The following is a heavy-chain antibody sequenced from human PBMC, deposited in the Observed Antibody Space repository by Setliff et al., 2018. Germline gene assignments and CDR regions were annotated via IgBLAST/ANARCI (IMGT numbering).Heavy chain of an antibody. CDR1: NGSISSGNYF. D-gene: IGHD6-13*01. J-gene: IGHJ6*03. CDR3: ARQPYSTTYYYYYYYMDV. V-gene: IGHV4-39*01. Sequence: SETLSLTCTVSNGSISSGNYFWGWIRQPPGKGLEWMGSIFYTGSTSYSPSLKSRVTMSIDTSKNQFSLNLNSVTAADTAVYYCARQPYSTTYYYYYYYMDVWGKGTTVTVSS. CDR2: IFYTGST.